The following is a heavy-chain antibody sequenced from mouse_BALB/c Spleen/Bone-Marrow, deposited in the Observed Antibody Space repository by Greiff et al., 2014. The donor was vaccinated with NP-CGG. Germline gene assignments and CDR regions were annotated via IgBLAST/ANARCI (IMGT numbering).Heavy chain of an antibody. J-gene: IGHJ4*01. CDR3: ARGGGYYYAMDY. CDR2: ISSGGST. V-gene: IGHV5-6-5*01. Sequence: EVKLVESGGGLVKPGGSLKLSCAASGFTFSGYAMSWVRQTPEKRLEWVASISSGGSTYYPDSVKGRFTISRDNARNILYLQMSSLRSEDTAMYYCARGGGYYYAMDYWGQGTSVTVSS. CDR1: GFTFSGYA.